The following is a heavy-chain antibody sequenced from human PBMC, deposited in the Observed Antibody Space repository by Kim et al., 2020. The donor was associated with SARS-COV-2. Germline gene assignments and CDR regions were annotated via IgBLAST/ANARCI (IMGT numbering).Heavy chain of an antibody. CDR2: ISYDGSNK. D-gene: IGHD6-13*01. Sequence: GGSLRLSCAASGFTFSSYAMHWVRQAPGKGLEWVAVISYDGSNKYYADSVKGRFTISRDNSKNTLYLQMNSLRAEDTAVYYCASLPAAGTRYNWFDPWGQGTLVTVSS. V-gene: IGHV3-30-3*01. CDR1: GFTFSSYA. J-gene: IGHJ5*02. CDR3: ASLPAAGTRYNWFDP.